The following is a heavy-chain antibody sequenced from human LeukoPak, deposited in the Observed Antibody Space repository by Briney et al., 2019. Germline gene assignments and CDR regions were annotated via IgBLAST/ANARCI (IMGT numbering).Heavy chain of an antibody. CDR2: INHSGST. CDR3: ARGRGIFHYYHYMDV. Sequence: SETLSLTCAVYGESFSDYYWSWIRQPPGKGLEWIGEINHSGSTNYNPSLKSRVTISVDTSKNQFSLKLSSVTAADTAVYYCARGRGIFHYYHYMDVWGKGTTVTVSS. D-gene: IGHD3-16*01. V-gene: IGHV4-34*01. CDR1: GESFSDYY. J-gene: IGHJ6*03.